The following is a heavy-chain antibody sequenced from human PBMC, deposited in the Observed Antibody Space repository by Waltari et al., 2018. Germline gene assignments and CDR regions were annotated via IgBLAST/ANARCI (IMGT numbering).Heavy chain of an antibody. J-gene: IGHJ4*02. CDR2: INPSGGST. Sequence: QVQLVQSGAEVKKPGASVKVSCKASGYTFTSYYMHWVRQAPGQGLEWMGIINPSGGSTSYAQKFQGRVTMTRDTSTSTAYMELSSLRSEDTAVYYCASEGDIAARRRHLDYWGQGTLVTVSS. CDR3: ASEGDIAARRRHLDY. V-gene: IGHV1-46*01. D-gene: IGHD6-6*01. CDR1: GYTFTSYY.